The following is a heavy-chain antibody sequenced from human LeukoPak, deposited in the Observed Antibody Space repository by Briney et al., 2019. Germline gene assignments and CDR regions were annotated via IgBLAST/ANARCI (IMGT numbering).Heavy chain of an antibody. J-gene: IGHJ4*02. CDR2: ISGSGGST. CDR3: AEDFWERDTMIVVVITTPIFDY. CDR1: GFTFSSYA. Sequence: GGSLRLSCAASGFTFSSYAMSWVRQAPGKGLEWVSAISGSGGSTYYADSVKGRFTISRDNSKNTLYLQMNSLRAEDTAVYYCAEDFWERDTMIVVVITTPIFDYWGQGTLVTVSS. D-gene: IGHD3-22*01. V-gene: IGHV3-23*01.